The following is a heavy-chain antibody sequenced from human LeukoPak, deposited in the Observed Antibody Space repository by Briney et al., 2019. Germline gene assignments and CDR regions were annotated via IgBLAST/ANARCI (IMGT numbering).Heavy chain of an antibody. CDR1: GFTFDDYA. J-gene: IGHJ6*02. Sequence: GRSLRLSCAASGFTFDDYAMHWGRQAPGKGLEGVSGISWNSGSRVYADSVKGGFTISRDNAKNSLYLQMNSLRAEDTALYYCAKDMGGGMISIFRHYYGMDVWGQGTTVTVSS. D-gene: IGHD3-16*01. CDR3: AKDMGGGMISIFRHYYGMDV. V-gene: IGHV3-9*01. CDR2: ISWNSGSR.